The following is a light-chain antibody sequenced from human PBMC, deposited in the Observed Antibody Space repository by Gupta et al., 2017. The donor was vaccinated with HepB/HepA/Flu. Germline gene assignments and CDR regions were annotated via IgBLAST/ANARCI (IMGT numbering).Light chain of an antibody. CDR3: CSYAGSYTWV. Sequence: QSALTQPRSVSGSPGQSVTISCTGTSSDVGGYNYVSWYQQHPGKAPKLMIYDVSKRPSGVPDRFSGSKYGNTASLTISGLQAEDEADYYCCSYAGSYTWVFSGGTKLTVL. J-gene: IGLJ3*02. CDR2: DVS. V-gene: IGLV2-11*01. CDR1: SSDVGGYNY.